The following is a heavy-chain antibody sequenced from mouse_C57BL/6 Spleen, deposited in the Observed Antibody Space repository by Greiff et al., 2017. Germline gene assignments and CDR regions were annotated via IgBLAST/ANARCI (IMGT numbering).Heavy chain of an antibody. CDR3: ARRYGGFDY. J-gene: IGHJ2*01. Sequence: LQESGPELVKPGASVKISCKASGYAFSSSWMNWVKQRPGKGLEWIGRIYPGDGDTNYNGKFKGKATLTADKSSSTAYMQLSSLTSEDSAVYFCARRYGGFDYWGQGTTLTVSS. V-gene: IGHV1-82*01. CDR2: IYPGDGDT. CDR1: GYAFSSSW. D-gene: IGHD2-10*02.